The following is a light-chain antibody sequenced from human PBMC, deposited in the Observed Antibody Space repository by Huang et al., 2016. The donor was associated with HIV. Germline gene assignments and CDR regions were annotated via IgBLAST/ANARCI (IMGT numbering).Light chain of an antibody. J-gene: IGKJ1*01. V-gene: IGKV3-15*01. CDR3: QQYEDWPRT. Sequence: EIVMTQSPGTLSVSPGERATLSCRASQSVNNNLAWYQQKPGQPPRLLIYGASTRATGVPAWFSGSGSGTEFTLTITSLESEDLALYYCQQYEDWPRTFGQGTRVEIK. CDR1: QSVNNN. CDR2: GAS.